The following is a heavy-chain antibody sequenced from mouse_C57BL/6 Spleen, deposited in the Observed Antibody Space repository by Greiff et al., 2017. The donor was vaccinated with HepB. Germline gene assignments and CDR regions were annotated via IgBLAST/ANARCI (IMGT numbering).Heavy chain of an antibody. J-gene: IGHJ1*03. D-gene: IGHD1-1*01. Sequence: VQLQQSGAELVMPGASVKLSCKASGYTFTSYWMHWVKQRPGQGLEWIGEIDPSDSYTNYNQKFKGKSTLTVDKSSSTAYMQLSSLTSEDSAVYYCARFIATVRYFDVWGTGTTVTVSS. CDR1: GYTFTSYW. CDR2: IDPSDSYT. CDR3: ARFIATVRYFDV. V-gene: IGHV1-69*01.